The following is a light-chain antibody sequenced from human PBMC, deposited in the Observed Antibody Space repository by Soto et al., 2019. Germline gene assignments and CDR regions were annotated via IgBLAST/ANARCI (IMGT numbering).Light chain of an antibody. CDR2: KVS. J-gene: IGKJ2*01. Sequence: DIVLTQTPLSSPVTLGQPASISCRSSQSLVHSDGNTYLSWLQQRPGQPPRLLIYKVSNRLSVVPYRYSGSGAQTDFQLEISSVEAEDVGVYYGMQATQYRPYTFGQGTKLEIK. V-gene: IGKV2-24*01. CDR1: QSLVHSDGNTY. CDR3: MQATQYRPYT.